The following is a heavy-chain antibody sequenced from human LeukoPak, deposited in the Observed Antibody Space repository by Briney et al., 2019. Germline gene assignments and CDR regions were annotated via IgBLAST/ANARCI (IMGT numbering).Heavy chain of an antibody. CDR1: GFTFSDYY. V-gene: IGHV3-23*01. Sequence: GGSLRLSCAASGFTFSDYYMSWIRQAPGKGLEWVSAISGSGGSTYYADSVKGRFTISRDNSKNTLYLQMNSLRAEDTAVYYCAKAPVLRYFVDATPSGLFDYWGQGTLVTVSS. D-gene: IGHD3-9*01. CDR2: ISGSGGST. CDR3: AKAPVLRYFVDATPSGLFDY. J-gene: IGHJ4*02.